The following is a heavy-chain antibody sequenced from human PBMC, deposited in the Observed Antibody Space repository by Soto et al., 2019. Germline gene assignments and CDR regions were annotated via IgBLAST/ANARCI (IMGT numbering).Heavy chain of an antibody. CDR2: ISAYNGNT. D-gene: IGHD6-19*01. J-gene: IGHJ6*02. CDR1: GYTFTSYG. Sequence: ASVKVSCKASGYTFTSYGISWVRQAPGQGLEWVGWISAYNGNTNYAQKLQGRVTMTTDTSTSTAYMELRSLRSDDTAVYYCARDQELFGIVTGTLLNYYYYGMDVWGQGTTVTVSS. V-gene: IGHV1-18*01. CDR3: ARDQELFGIVTGTLLNYYYYGMDV.